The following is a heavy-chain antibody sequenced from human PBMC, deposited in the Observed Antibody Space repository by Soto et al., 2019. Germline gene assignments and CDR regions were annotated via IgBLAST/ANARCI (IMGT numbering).Heavy chain of an antibody. CDR1: GFTFSLYS. D-gene: IGHD3-10*01. V-gene: IGHV3-48*02. Sequence: EVQLVESGGGLVQPGGSLRLSCAASGFTFSLYSMSWVRQAPGKGLEWVSYISRSSTGIHYADSVKGRFTISRDDATNSMQLQLNSLRDGDTAVYDCARAVTWGLDVWGQGTTVSISS. CDR2: ISRSSTGI. J-gene: IGHJ6*02. CDR3: ARAVTWGLDV.